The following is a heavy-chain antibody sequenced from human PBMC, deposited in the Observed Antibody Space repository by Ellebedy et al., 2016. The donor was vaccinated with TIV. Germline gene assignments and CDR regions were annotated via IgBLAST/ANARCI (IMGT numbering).Heavy chain of an antibody. CDR3: ARGGARGGRQQLVELDY. V-gene: IGHV1-3*01. CDR2: INAGNGNT. Sequence: ASVKVSXKASRYTFTSYAMHWVRQAPGQRLEWMGWINAGNGNTKYSQKFQGRVTITRDTSASTAYMELSSLRSEDTAVYYCARGGARGGRQQLVELDYWGQGTLVTVSS. J-gene: IGHJ4*02. CDR1: RYTFTSYA. D-gene: IGHD6-13*01.